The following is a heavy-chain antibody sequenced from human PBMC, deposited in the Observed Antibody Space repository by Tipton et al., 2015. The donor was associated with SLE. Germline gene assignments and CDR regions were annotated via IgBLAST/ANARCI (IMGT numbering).Heavy chain of an antibody. CDR1: GASISSGAIY. CDR3: ARGPNWGLDDAFDI. V-gene: IGHV4-31*02. CDR2: ISYSGGT. Sequence: LRLSCSVSGASISSGAIYWSWFRHHPGKGLEWIGYISYSGGTYYNPTPKSRVTLSVDTSKTQFFLRLSSVTAADAAVYFCARGPNWGLDDAFDIWGQGTMVSVSS. J-gene: IGHJ3*02. D-gene: IGHD7-27*01.